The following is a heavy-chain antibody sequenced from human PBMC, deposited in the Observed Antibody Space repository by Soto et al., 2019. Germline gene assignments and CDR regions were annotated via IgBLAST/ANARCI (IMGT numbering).Heavy chain of an antibody. CDR2: ISANNGNT. V-gene: IGHV1-18*01. J-gene: IGHJ4*02. CDR3: ARVLSGYDFAY. CDR1: GYTFTSYG. Sequence: QVQLVQSGAEVKKPGASVKVSCKASGYTFTSYGINWVRQAPGQGLEWMGWISANNGNTHYAQKLQGRVTMTTDTSTSTAYMELRSLRPGDTAVYCWARVLSGYDFAYWGQGTLVTASS. D-gene: IGHD5-12*01.